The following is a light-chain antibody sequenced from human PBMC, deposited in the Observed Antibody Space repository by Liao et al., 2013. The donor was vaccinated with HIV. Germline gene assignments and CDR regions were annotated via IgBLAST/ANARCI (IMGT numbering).Light chain of an antibody. J-gene: IGLJ3*02. CDR2: YDT. CDR1: NIGSKS. V-gene: IGLV3-21*01. CDR3: QVWDTSEGHPRV. Sequence: SYVLTQPPSVSVAPGKTARITCGGNNIGSKSVHWYQQKPGQAPVLVIYYDTDRPSGIPERFSASKSDNTATLTINRVEAGDEADYYCQVWDTSEGHPRVFGGGTKLTVL.